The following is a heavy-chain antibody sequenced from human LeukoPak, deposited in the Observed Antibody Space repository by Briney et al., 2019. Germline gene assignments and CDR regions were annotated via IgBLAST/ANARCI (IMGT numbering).Heavy chain of an antibody. CDR2: IWYDGSNK. Sequence: GGSLRLSCAASGFTFSSYGMHWVRQAPGKGLEWVAVIWYDGSNKYYADSVKGRFTISRDNSKNTLYLQMNSLRAEDTAVYYCAKGIESSGSYYTCFDYWGQGTLVTVSS. D-gene: IGHD1-26*01. J-gene: IGHJ4*02. CDR3: AKGIESSGSYYTCFDY. V-gene: IGHV3-33*06. CDR1: GFTFSSYG.